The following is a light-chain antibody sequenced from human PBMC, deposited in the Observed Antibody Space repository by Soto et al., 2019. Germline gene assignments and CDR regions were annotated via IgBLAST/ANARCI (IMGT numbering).Light chain of an antibody. CDR3: QQRNGRPPGT. CDR1: QSVSSN. CDR2: GAF. J-gene: IGKJ5*01. Sequence: TQSPATLSVSPGERATLSCRASQSVSSNLAWYQQKPGQAPRLLIYGAFNRATGIPARFSGRGSGSAFTLTIRSLEAEGSANYFCQQRNGRPPGTFGQVRRLEI. V-gene: IGKV3-11*01.